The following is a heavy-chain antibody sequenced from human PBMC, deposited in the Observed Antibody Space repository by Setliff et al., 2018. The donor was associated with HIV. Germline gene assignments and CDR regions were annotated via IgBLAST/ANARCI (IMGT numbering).Heavy chain of an antibody. Sequence: ASVKVSCKASGYTFTGYYMHWVRQAPGQGLEWMGRINPNSGGTNYAQKFQGRVTMTRDTSISTAYMELSRLRSDDTAVYYCAINDRTYFYDSSGYYGNWFDPWGQGTLVTVSS. CDR3: AINDRTYFYDSSGYYGNWFDP. CDR2: INPNSGGT. V-gene: IGHV1-2*06. D-gene: IGHD3-22*01. CDR1: GYTFTGYY. J-gene: IGHJ5*02.